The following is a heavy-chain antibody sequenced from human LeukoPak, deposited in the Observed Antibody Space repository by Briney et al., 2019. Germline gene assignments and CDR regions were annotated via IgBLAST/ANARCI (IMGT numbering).Heavy chain of an antibody. CDR1: GLTISSHW. Sequence: GGSLRLSRAASGLTISSHWMHWVRHVPGKGLVWVSRINSDGSSTNYADSVKGRLTISRDNAKNTLYLQMNSLRAEDTAVYYCARGRGPYGWFDPWGQGTLVTVSS. CDR2: INSDGSST. V-gene: IGHV3-74*01. D-gene: IGHD3-10*01. J-gene: IGHJ5*02. CDR3: ARGRGPYGWFDP.